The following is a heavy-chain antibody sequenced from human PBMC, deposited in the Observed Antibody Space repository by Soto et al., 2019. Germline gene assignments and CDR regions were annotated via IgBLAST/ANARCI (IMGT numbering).Heavy chain of an antibody. Sequence: EVQLVESGGDLVQPGGSLRLSCAASGFTFSSYRMHWVRQAPGKGLVWVSSINSDGSTNHADSVKGRFTLSRDNAKNTLYLQMNSLRVEDTAVYYCTRDREGLAYWCQGTLVTVSS. CDR2: INSDGST. CDR3: TRDREGLAY. V-gene: IGHV3-74*01. J-gene: IGHJ4*02. CDR1: GFTFSSYR.